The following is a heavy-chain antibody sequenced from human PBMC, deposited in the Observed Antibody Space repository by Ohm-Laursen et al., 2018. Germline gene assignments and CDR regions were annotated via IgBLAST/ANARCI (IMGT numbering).Heavy chain of an antibody. CDR2: VNANSGGT. CDR3: VRDKIAAAAGT. Sequence: VKVSCKASGYTFSDHYIHWMRQAPGQGPEWMGWVNANSGGTKYLEKFQGRVTMTRDTSINTAYMELTALTSDDTAVYYCVRDKIAAAAGTWGPGTLVTVSS. V-gene: IGHV1-2*02. CDR1: GYTFSDHY. D-gene: IGHD6-13*01. J-gene: IGHJ5*02.